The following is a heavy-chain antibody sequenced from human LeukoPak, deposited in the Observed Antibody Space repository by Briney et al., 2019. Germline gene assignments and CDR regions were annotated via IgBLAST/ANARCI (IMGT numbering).Heavy chain of an antibody. V-gene: IGHV3-7*01. CDR2: IKQDGSAK. D-gene: IGHD3-22*01. CDR1: GFTFSSYW. CDR3: ARDRQYDSSGYYFGRSDFDY. J-gene: IGHJ4*02. Sequence: GGSLRLSCAASGFTFSSYWMSWVRQAPGKGLEWVSNIKQDGSAKYYVDSVKGRFTISRDNAKNSLYLQMNSLRAEDTAVYYCARDRQYDSSGYYFGRSDFDYWGQGTLLTVSS.